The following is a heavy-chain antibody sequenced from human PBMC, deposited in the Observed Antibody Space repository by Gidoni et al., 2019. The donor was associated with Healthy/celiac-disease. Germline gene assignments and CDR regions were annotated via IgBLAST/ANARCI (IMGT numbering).Heavy chain of an antibody. J-gene: IGHJ4*02. CDR3: TRGTVIKGHFDY. CDR2: IRSKAYGGTT. CDR1: GFTFGDYA. V-gene: IGHV3-49*04. D-gene: IGHD4-17*01. Sequence: EVQLVESGGGLVQPGRSLRLSCTASGFTFGDYAMSWVRQAPGKGLEWVGFIRSKAYGGTTEYAASVKGRFTISRDDSKSIAYLQMNSLKTEDTAVYYCTRGTVIKGHFDYWGQGTLVTVSS.